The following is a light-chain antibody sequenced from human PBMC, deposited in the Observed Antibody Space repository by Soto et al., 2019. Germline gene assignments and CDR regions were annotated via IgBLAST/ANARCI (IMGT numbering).Light chain of an antibody. J-gene: IGLJ2*01. Sequence: QSALTQPASVSGSPGQSITISCTGTSGDVGSHNFVSWYQQHPGKVPQLMIYEVNRRPSGVSNRFSGSKSGNTASLTISGLQAEDEADYYCYSCINSISFGGGTKVTVL. V-gene: IGLV2-23*02. CDR1: SGDVGSHNF. CDR3: YSCINSIS. CDR2: EVN.